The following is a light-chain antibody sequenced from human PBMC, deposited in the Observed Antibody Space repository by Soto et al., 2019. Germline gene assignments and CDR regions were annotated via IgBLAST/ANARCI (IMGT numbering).Light chain of an antibody. J-gene: IGKJ1*01. Sequence: EIVLTQSPGTLSLSPGERATLSCRASQSFSSNYLAWYQQKPGQAPSLLIFRASSRATGIPDRFSGSGSGTDFTLTISRLEPEDFAVYYCQQYGSAWTFGQGTKVDIK. CDR3: QQYGSAWT. V-gene: IGKV3-20*01. CDR1: QSFSSNY. CDR2: RAS.